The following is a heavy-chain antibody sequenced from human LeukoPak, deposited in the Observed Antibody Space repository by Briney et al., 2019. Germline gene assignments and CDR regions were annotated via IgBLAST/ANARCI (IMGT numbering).Heavy chain of an antibody. Sequence: GGSLILSCAASGFTLSDYSMNWVRQAPGKGLEWVSRMNQDGSDTSYADSVKGRFTISRDNAKNTVYLQMNSLRAEDSAVYYCATVFGYWGQGTLVTVSS. CDR2: MNQDGSDT. J-gene: IGHJ4*02. CDR3: ATVFGY. CDR1: GFTLSDYS. V-gene: IGHV3-74*01.